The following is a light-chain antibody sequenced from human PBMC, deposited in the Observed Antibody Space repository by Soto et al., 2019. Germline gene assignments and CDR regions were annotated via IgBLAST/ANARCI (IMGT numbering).Light chain of an antibody. CDR2: DVS. Sequence: QSVLTQPASVSGSPGQSITISCTGTSSDVGGYNYASWYQQHPGKAPKLMIYDVSNRPSGVSNRFSGSKSGNTASLTISGLQAEDEADCYCSSYTSSSTFYVFGTGTKVTVL. CDR3: SSYTSSSTFYV. CDR1: SSDVGGYNY. J-gene: IGLJ1*01. V-gene: IGLV2-14*01.